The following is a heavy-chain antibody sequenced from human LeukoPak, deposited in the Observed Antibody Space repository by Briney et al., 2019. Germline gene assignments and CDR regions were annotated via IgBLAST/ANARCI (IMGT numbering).Heavy chain of an antibody. Sequence: GGSLRLSCAASGFTFSNAWMSWVRQAPGKGLEWVGRIKSKTDGGTTDYAAPVKGRFTISRDDSKNTLYLQMNSLRPEDTAVYHCTKSDTSGYRTYHFNYWGQGTLVTVSS. CDR3: TKSDTSGYRTYHFNY. CDR2: IKSKTDGGTT. V-gene: IGHV3-15*01. CDR1: GFTFSNAW. D-gene: IGHD3-22*01. J-gene: IGHJ4*02.